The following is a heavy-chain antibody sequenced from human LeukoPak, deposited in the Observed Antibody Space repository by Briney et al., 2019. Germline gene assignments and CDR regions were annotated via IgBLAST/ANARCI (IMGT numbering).Heavy chain of an antibody. D-gene: IGHD5-12*01. CDR3: ARDMGGYDAFDY. Sequence: GGSLRLSCAASGFTVSSKYMSWVRQAPGKGREGVSVIYSGGSTYYADSVKGRFTISRDNSKNTLYLQMNSLRAEDTAVYYCARDMGGYDAFDYWGQGTLVTVSS. V-gene: IGHV3-66*01. J-gene: IGHJ4*02. CDR1: GFTVSSKY. CDR2: IYSGGST.